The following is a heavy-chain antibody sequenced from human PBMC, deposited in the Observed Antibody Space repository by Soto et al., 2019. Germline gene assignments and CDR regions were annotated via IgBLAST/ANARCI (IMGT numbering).Heavy chain of an antibody. CDR1: GGSVSSGSYY. J-gene: IGHJ4*02. V-gene: IGHV4-61*01. Sequence: QVQLQESGPGLVKPSETLSLTCTVSGGSVSSGSYYWSWIRQPPGKGLECIGYIYYSGSTNYNPSLKSRVTISVDTSKNQFSLKLRSVTAADTAVYYCARVSSSWGLVNYFDYWGQGTLVTVSS. CDR3: ARVSSSWGLVNYFDY. CDR2: IYYSGST. D-gene: IGHD6-13*01.